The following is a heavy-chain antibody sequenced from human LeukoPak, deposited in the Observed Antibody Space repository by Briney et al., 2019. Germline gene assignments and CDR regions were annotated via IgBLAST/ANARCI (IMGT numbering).Heavy chain of an antibody. D-gene: IGHD5-18*01. Sequence: GGSLRLSCAASGFTFSSYWMNWARQAPGKGLEWVANIKQDGSEKYYVDSVKGRFTISRDNAKNSLYLQMNSLRAEDTAVYYCARGYNYGFPDYWGQGTLVTVSS. CDR2: IKQDGSEK. CDR1: GFTFSSYW. J-gene: IGHJ4*02. V-gene: IGHV3-7*04. CDR3: ARGYNYGFPDY.